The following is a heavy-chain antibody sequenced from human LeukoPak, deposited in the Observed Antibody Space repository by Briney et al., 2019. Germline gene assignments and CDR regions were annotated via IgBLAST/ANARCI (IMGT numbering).Heavy chain of an antibody. CDR2: MIGVGGST. D-gene: IGHD3-10*01. Sequence: PGGSLRLSGAAWGFTFDDYTMHWVRQAPGKGLEWVSLMIGVGGSTYYADYVKGRFNISRDNSKTSMYLQMNSLRTEDPALYYCAKDNGSGSIDYWGQGTLVTVSS. CDR1: GFTFDDYT. CDR3: AKDNGSGSIDY. J-gene: IGHJ4*02. V-gene: IGHV3-43*01.